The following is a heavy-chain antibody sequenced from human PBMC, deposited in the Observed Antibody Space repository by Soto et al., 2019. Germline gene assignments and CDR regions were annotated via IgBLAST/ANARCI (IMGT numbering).Heavy chain of an antibody. Sequence: QVQLVESGGGVVQPGRSLRLSCAASGFTFSSYAMHWVRQAPGKGLEWVAVISYDGSNKYYADSVKGRFTISRDNSKNTLYLQMNSLRAEDTAVYYCARRGLSSSSGGEGYWGQGTLVTVSS. D-gene: IGHD6-6*01. CDR1: GFTFSSYA. CDR3: ARRGLSSSSGGEGY. V-gene: IGHV3-30-3*01. CDR2: ISYDGSNK. J-gene: IGHJ4*02.